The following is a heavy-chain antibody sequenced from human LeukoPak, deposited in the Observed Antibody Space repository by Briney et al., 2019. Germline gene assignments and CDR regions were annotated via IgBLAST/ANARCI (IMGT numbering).Heavy chain of an antibody. Sequence: GGSLRLSCAASGFTFSSYAMTWVRQAPGKGLEWVSTISGSGISTYYSDSVKGRFTISRDNSKNTLYLQMNSLRAEDTAVYYCAKGDNDILTGYYKSFDYWGQGTLVTVSS. J-gene: IGHJ4*02. V-gene: IGHV3-23*01. D-gene: IGHD3-9*01. CDR3: AKGDNDILTGYYKSFDY. CDR2: ISGSGIST. CDR1: GFTFSSYA.